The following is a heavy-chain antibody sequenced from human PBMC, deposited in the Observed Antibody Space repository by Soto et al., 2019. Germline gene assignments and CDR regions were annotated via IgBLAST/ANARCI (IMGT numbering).Heavy chain of an antibody. D-gene: IGHD6-6*01. CDR3: ARDQVEYSGSWYPNYYYYYYMDV. Sequence: GTLKLSCAASGFTFSSYGMPGARQATGKGREWVAVIWDDGSNKYDAYSVRGRFTIARDNSNNTLYLQMNSLRAEDTAVYYCARDQVEYSGSWYPNYYYYYYMDVWGKGTTVTVSS. CDR2: IWDDGSNK. V-gene: IGHV3-33*01. CDR1: GFTFSSYG. J-gene: IGHJ6*03.